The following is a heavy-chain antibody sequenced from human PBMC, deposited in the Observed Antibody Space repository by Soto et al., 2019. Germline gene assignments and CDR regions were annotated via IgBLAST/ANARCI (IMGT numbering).Heavy chain of an antibody. Sequence: EWVAVIWYDGSNKYYADSVKGRFTISRDNSKNTLYLQMNSLRAEDTAVYCCNTDVSRSKYNESRGAGFALWGQGPLFAASS. D-gene: IGHD3-22*01. J-gene: IGHJ4*02. V-gene: IGHV3-33*01. CDR3: NTDVSRSKYNESRGAGFAL. CDR2: IWYDGSNK.